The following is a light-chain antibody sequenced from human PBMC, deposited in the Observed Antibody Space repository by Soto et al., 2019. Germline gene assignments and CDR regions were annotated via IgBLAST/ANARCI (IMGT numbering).Light chain of an antibody. Sequence: EMVLTQSPGTLSLSPGERATLSCRASQSVSSSYLAWYQQKPGQAPRLLIYGASSMATGIPDRFGGSGSGTYFTLTISRLEPEDFAVYYCQQYGSSPLYTFGQGTKLEIK. J-gene: IGKJ2*01. CDR2: GAS. CDR3: QQYGSSPLYT. V-gene: IGKV3-20*01. CDR1: QSVSSSY.